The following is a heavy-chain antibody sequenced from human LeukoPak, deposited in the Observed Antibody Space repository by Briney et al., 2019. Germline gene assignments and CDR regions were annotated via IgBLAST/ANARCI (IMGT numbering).Heavy chain of an antibody. CDR1: GFSFTYYV. J-gene: IGHJ4*02. CDR2: ITANGDST. Sequence: GGSLRLSCAASGFSFTYYVMHWVRQAPGKGLEWVSLITANGDSTYYADSVKGRFTISRDNSKNSLSLQMNSLRTEDTALYYCAKDAEAVTGGFSFDYWGQGTLVAVSS. D-gene: IGHD4-17*01. V-gene: IGHV3-43*02. CDR3: AKDAEAVTGGFSFDY.